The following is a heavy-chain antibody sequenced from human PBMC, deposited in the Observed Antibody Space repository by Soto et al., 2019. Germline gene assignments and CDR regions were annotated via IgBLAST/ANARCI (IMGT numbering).Heavy chain of an antibody. CDR2: ISGSGGST. CDR1: GFTFNSYA. J-gene: IGHJ6*02. CDR3: AKDISWFGELNHSYYYGMDV. Sequence: GGSLRLSCAASGFTFNSYAMSCVRQAPGKGLEWVSAISGSGGSTYYADSVKGRFTISRDNSKNTLYLQMNSLRAEDTAGYYCAKDISWFGELNHSYYYGMDVWGQGTTVT. D-gene: IGHD3-10*01. V-gene: IGHV3-23*01.